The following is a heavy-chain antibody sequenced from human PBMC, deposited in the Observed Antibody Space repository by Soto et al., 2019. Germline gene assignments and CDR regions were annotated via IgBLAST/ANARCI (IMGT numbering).Heavy chain of an antibody. V-gene: IGHV1-8*01. CDR3: ARTTGYCSGGSCYWPDY. CDR2: MNPNSGNT. Sequence: QVQLVQSGAEVKKPGASVKVSCKASGYTFTSYDINWVRQATGQGLEWMGWMNPNSGNTGYAQKFQGRVTMTRNTSISTAYMELSRLRSEDTAVYYCARTTGYCSGGSCYWPDYWGQGTLVTVSS. CDR1: GYTFTSYD. J-gene: IGHJ4*02. D-gene: IGHD2-15*01.